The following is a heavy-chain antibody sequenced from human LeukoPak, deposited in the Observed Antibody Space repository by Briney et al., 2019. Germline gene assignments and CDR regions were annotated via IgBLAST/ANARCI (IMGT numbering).Heavy chain of an antibody. Sequence: PGGSLRLSCAASGFTFSSYAMSWVRQAPGKGLEWVSTISGSGDTAYYADSVKGRFIISRDNSKSTLYLQMNSLTAEDTAIYYCAKYSSYYDGNGDHYVRPYFDYWGQGTLVTVSS. CDR2: ISGSGDTA. J-gene: IGHJ4*02. CDR3: AKYSSYYDGNGDHYVRPYFDY. V-gene: IGHV3-23*01. D-gene: IGHD3-22*01. CDR1: GFTFSSYA.